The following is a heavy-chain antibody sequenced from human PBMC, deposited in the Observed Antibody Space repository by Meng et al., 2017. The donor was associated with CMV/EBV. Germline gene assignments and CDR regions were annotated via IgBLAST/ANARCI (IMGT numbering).Heavy chain of an antibody. CDR3: ARDFRGDDSSGFD. V-gene: IGHV4-39*07. CDR2: IYYSGST. D-gene: IGHD3-22*01. CDR1: GGSLSRSSYY. J-gene: IGHJ4*02. Sequence: SGGSLSRSSYYWGWCRQPPGKGLEWIGSIYYSGSTYYNPSLKSRVTISVDTSKNQFSLKLSSVTAADTAVYYCARDFRGDDSSGFDWGQGTLVTVSS.